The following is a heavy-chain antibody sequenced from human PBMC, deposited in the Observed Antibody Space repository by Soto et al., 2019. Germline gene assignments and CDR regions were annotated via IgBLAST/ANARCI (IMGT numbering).Heavy chain of an antibody. CDR2: IYPGDSGT. CDR3: AKMGRYYYDINWFDP. D-gene: IGHD3-22*01. Sequence: GESLKISCKGSGYSFTSYWIGWVRQMPGKGLEWMGIIYPGDSGTRYSPSFQGQVTISADKSISTAYLQWSSLKASDTTMYYCAKMGRYYYDINWFDPWGQGTLVTVSS. CDR1: GYSFTSYW. V-gene: IGHV5-51*01. J-gene: IGHJ5*02.